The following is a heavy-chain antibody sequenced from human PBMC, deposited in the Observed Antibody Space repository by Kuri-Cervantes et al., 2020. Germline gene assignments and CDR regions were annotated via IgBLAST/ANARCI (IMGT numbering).Heavy chain of an antibody. CDR3: AGGGSSGWTHYYYYGMDV. CDR1: GGSISSYY. J-gene: IGHJ6*02. CDR2: IYYSGST. V-gene: IGHV4-59*12. D-gene: IGHD6-19*01. Sequence: SETLSLTCTVSGGSISSYYWSWIRQPPGKGLEWIGYIYYSGSTNYNPSLKSRVTISVDTSKNQFSLKLSSVTAADTAVYYCAGGGSSGWTHYYYYGMDVWGQGTTVTVSS.